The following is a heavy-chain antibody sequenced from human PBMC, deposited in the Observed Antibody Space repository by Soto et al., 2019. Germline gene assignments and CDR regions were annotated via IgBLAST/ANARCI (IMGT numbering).Heavy chain of an antibody. CDR1: GYTFISHY. Sequence: QVQLVQSGAEVKKPGASVKISCKASGYTFISHYMHWVRQAPGLGPEWMGIINPSGGSTSYAQKFQGRVTMTRDTSTSTVYMELVSLRSEDTAVYYCATPREASSRWPLNYYYGMDVWGQGTTVTVSS. D-gene: IGHD6-13*01. V-gene: IGHV1-46*01. CDR3: ATPREASSRWPLNYYYGMDV. CDR2: INPSGGST. J-gene: IGHJ6*02.